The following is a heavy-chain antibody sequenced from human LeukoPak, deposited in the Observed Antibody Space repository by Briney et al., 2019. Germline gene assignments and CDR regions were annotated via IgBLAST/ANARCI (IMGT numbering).Heavy chain of an antibody. CDR1: GDSVSSNSAA. J-gene: IGHJ6*02. D-gene: IGHD6-19*01. CDR3: ARVGTVAGPYYYYYYGMDV. Sequence: SQTLSLTCATSGDSVSSNSAAWNWIRQSPSRGLEWLGRTYYRSKWYNDYAVSVKSRITINPDTSKNQFSLQLNSVTPEDTAVYYCARVGTVAGPYYYYYYGMDVWGQGTTVTVSS. CDR2: TYYRSKWYN. V-gene: IGHV6-1*01.